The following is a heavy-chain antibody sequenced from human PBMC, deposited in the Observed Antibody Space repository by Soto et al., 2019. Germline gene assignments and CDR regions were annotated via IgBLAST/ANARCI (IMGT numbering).Heavy chain of an antibody. CDR1: GGSISSGGYS. Sequence: SETLSLTCAVSGGSISSGGYSWSWIRQPPGKGLEWIGYIYHSGSTYYNPSLKSRVTISVDRSKNQFSLKLSSVTAADTAVYYCARDYKLNWFDPWGQGTLVTVSS. CDR3: ARDYKLNWFDP. D-gene: IGHD1-1*01. CDR2: IYHSGST. J-gene: IGHJ5*02. V-gene: IGHV4-30-2*01.